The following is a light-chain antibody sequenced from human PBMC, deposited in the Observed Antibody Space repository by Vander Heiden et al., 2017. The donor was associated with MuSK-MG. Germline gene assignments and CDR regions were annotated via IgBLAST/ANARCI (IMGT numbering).Light chain of an antibody. Sequence: QSALTQPASVSGSPGQSITISCPGTSSDVGGYNYVSWYQQHPGKAPKRMIYDVSNRPSGDSNRFSGSKSGNTASLTISGLQAEDEADYYCSSYTRSSLVVFGGGTKMTVL. J-gene: IGLJ2*01. V-gene: IGLV2-14*01. CDR2: DVS. CDR3: SSYTRSSLVV. CDR1: SSDVGGYNY.